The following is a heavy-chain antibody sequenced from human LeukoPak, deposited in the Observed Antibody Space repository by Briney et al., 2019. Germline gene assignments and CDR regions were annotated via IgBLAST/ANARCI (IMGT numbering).Heavy chain of an antibody. Sequence: PGGSLRLSCAASGFTFSNYAMSWVRQAPGKGLEWVSVIYSGGSTYYADSVKGRFTISRDNSKNTLYLQMNSLRAEDTAVYYCARDRGGYLWGQGTLVTVSS. D-gene: IGHD3-3*01. CDR3: ARDRGGYL. CDR2: IYSGGST. CDR1: GFTFSNYA. V-gene: IGHV3-66*01. J-gene: IGHJ5*02.